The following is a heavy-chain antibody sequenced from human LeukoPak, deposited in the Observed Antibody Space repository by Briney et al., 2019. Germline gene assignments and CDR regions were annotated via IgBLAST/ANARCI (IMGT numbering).Heavy chain of an antibody. CDR3: ARPYYYDSRIDP. Sequence: PSQTLSLTCTVSGGSISSGDYHWSWIRQPPGKGLEWIAYMYYSGCTYYNPSLKSRVTMSADTSKNQLSLKLSSVTAAGTAVYYCARPYYYDSRIDPWGQGILVTVSS. D-gene: IGHD3-22*01. J-gene: IGHJ5*02. V-gene: IGHV4-30-4*01. CDR2: MYYSGCT. CDR1: GGSISSGDYH.